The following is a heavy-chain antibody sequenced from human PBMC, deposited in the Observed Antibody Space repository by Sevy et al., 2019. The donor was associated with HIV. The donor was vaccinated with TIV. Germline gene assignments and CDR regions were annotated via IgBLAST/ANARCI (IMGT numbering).Heavy chain of an antibody. CDR2: ITGSGGST. J-gene: IGHJ4*02. CDR1: RFTFSSYA. Sequence: GGSLRLSCAASRFTFSSYAMSWVRQAPGKGLEWVSAITGSGGSTYYADSVKGRFTISRDNSKNTLYLQMNSLRAEATAVYYCEGVAVAASSGSTFDYWGQGTLVTVSS. V-gene: IGHV3-23*01. D-gene: IGHD2-15*01. CDR3: EGVAVAASSGSTFDY.